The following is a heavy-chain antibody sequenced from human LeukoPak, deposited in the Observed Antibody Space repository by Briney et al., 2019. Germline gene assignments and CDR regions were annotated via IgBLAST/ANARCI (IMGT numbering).Heavy chain of an antibody. V-gene: IGHV1-18*01. CDR3: ATPRGSGTFPLGY. CDR1: GYTFTSYG. J-gene: IGHJ4*02. D-gene: IGHD3-10*01. CDR2: ISTYNQNT. Sequence: ASVKVSCTASGYTFTSYGIVWVRQAPGQGLEWMGWISTYNQNTHYAQKYQGRVTMTTDKSTSTAYLQLKSLRSDDTAVYYCATPRGSGTFPLGYWGQGTLVTVSS.